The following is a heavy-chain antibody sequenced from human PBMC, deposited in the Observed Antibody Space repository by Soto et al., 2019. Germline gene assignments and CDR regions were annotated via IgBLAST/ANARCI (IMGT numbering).Heavy chain of an antibody. CDR3: ATTPYDFWSSGQYLFDH. CDR2: ISGSGGTT. V-gene: IGHV3-23*01. CDR1: GFTFGSHA. J-gene: IGHJ4*02. D-gene: IGHD3-3*01. Sequence: EVQLLDSGGGLVQPGGSLRLSCTVSGFTFGSHAMSWVRQAPGKGLECVSGISGSGGTTFYADSVKGRFTISRDNSKKTLYLQMNSLRAEDMAVCYCATTPYDFWSSGQYLFDHWGKGTLFPVSS.